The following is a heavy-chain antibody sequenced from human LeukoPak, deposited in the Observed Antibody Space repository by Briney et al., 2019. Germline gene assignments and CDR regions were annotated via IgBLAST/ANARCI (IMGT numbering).Heavy chain of an antibody. V-gene: IGHV1-58*02. J-gene: IGHJ3*02. CDR3: AADQPRYPDAFDI. CDR1: GFTSTTST. CDR2: IVVGSGDT. Sequence: ASVRVSSMASGFTSTTSTMQWVRQARGQRVEWIGWIVVGSGDTNYAEKFQERVTITRDMSTSTVYMELSSLRSDDTAVYYCAADQPRYPDAFDIWGQGTMVTVSS. D-gene: IGHD1-1*01.